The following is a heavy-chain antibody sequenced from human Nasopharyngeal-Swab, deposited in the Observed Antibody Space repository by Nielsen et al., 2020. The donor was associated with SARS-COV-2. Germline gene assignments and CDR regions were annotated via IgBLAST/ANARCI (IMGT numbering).Heavy chain of an antibody. J-gene: IGHJ4*02. D-gene: IGHD3-3*01. CDR3: AKVRLRFLEWLLFDY. CDR2: ISGSGGST. Sequence: GESLKISCAASGFTFSSYAMSWVRQAPGKGLEWVSAISGSGGSTYYADSVKGRFTISRDNSKNTLYLQMNSLRAEDTAVDYCAKVRLRFLEWLLFDYWGQGTLVTVSS. CDR1: GFTFSSYA. V-gene: IGHV3-23*01.